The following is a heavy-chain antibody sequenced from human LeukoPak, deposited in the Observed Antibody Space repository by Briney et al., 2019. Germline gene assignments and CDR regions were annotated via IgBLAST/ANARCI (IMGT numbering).Heavy chain of an antibody. Sequence: GGSLRLSCAASGFAISVYAMSWLRQPPGKGLEWVSTINANSGTTSYAASVRGRFSISRDNSKNTLYLQLNTLRADDTATYYCAKPISGGLAVTADWFHPWGQGTLVVVSS. D-gene: IGHD6-19*01. J-gene: IGHJ5*01. CDR1: GFAISVYA. V-gene: IGHV3-23*01. CDR2: INANSGTT. CDR3: AKPISGGLAVTADWFHP.